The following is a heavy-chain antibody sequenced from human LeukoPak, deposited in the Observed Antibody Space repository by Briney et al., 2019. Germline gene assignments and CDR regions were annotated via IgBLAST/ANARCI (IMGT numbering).Heavy chain of an antibody. D-gene: IGHD3-3*01. J-gene: IGHJ5*02. CDR2: INAGNGNT. Sequence: ASVKVSCKASGYTFTSYAMHWVRQAPGQRLEWMGWINAGNGNTKYSQKFQGRVTITRDTSASTAYMELSSLRSEDTAVYYCARYYDFCSGYFGFDPWGQGTLVTVSS. CDR1: GYTFTSYA. V-gene: IGHV1-3*01. CDR3: ARYYDFCSGYFGFDP.